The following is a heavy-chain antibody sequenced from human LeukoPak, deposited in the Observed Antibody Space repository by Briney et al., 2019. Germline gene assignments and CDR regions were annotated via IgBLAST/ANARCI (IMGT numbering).Heavy chain of an antibody. J-gene: IGHJ4*02. Sequence: PSETLSLTCTVSGASISSSSYYWGWIRQPPGKGLEWIGYIYYSGSTDYNPSLKRRVTISLDTSKNQFSLKLNSVTAADTAVYYCARTIAAAGSWADYWGQGTLVTVSS. CDR3: ARTIAAAGSWADY. V-gene: IGHV4-61*05. CDR1: GASISSSSYY. CDR2: IYYSGST. D-gene: IGHD6-13*01.